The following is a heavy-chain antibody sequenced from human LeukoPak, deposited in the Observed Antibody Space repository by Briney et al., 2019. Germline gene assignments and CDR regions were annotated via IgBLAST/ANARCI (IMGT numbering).Heavy chain of an antibody. D-gene: IGHD4-17*01. CDR1: GFTFSSYA. J-gene: IGHJ2*01. V-gene: IGHV3-64*01. CDR3: ARETTVTTDWYFDL. CDR2: ISSNGGST. Sequence: GGSLRLSCAASGFTFSSYAMHWVRQAPGKGLEYVSAISSNGGSTYYANSVKGRFTISRDNSKNTLYLQMGSLRAEDMAVYYCARETTVTTDWYFDLWGRGTLVTVSS.